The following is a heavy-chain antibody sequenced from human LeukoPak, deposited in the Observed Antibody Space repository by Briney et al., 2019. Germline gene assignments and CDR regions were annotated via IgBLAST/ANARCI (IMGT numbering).Heavy chain of an antibody. D-gene: IGHD5-24*01. Sequence: KPGESLKISCKGSGYSFTSYWIGWVRHMPRKGLEWMGIIYPDDSDTRYSPSFHGQVTISADKSISTAYLQWSSLKASDTAMYYCARRRDGYSWRDFDYWGQGTLVTVSS. CDR2: IYPDDSDT. V-gene: IGHV5-51*01. J-gene: IGHJ4*02. CDR1: GYSFTSYW. CDR3: ARRRDGYSWRDFDY.